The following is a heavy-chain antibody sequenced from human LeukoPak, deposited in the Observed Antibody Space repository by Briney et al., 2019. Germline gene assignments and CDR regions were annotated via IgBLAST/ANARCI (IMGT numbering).Heavy chain of an antibody. J-gene: IGHJ3*02. CDR1: GFIFRSYS. CDR2: ISSSSSYI. Sequence: GGSLRLSCAASGFIFRSYSMNWVRQAPGKGLEWVSSISSSSSYIYYADSVKGRFTICRDNAKNSLYLQLNSLTAEDTAVYYCARVGASMIDAFDIWGQGTMVTVSS. CDR3: ARVGASMIDAFDI. D-gene: IGHD3-22*01. V-gene: IGHV3-21*01.